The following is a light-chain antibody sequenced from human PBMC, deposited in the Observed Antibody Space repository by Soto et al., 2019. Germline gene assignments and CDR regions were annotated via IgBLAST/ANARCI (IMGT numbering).Light chain of an antibody. CDR2: DAS. CDR3: QQYDNLPT. V-gene: IGKV1-33*01. CDR1: QDISNY. J-gene: IGKJ4*01. Sequence: DIQMTQSPSSLSASVGDRVTITCQASQDISNYLNWYQQKPGKAPKLLIYDASNLETGVPSRFSGSGSGTDFTFTISRLQPEDMATYYCQQYDNLPTFGGGTKVEIK.